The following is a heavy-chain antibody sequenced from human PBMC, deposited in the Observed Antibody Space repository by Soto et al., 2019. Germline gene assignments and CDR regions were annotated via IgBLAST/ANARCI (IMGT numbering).Heavy chain of an antibody. Sequence: GPSVKVSCKAAGCSFIGYYIHWVRQSAGQGVEWMGWINPNSGGTNYAQRFQGWVTMTRDRSISTAYMELSRLKSDDTAVYYCARVGGGMASLGYYGMDVWGQGTRVTGSS. CDR3: ARVGGGMASLGYYGMDV. J-gene: IGHJ6*02. V-gene: IGHV1-2*04. CDR2: INPNSGGT. CDR1: GCSFIGYY. D-gene: IGHD3-16*01.